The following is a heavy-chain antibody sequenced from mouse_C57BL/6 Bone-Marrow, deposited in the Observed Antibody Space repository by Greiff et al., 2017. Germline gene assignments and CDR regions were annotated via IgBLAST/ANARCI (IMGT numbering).Heavy chain of an antibody. J-gene: IGHJ3*01. D-gene: IGHD2-3*01. CDR2: IDPSDSYT. CDR1: GYTFTSYW. Sequence: VQLKQPGAELVRPGTSVKLSCKASGYTFTSYWMHWVKQRPGQGLEWIGVIDPSDSYTNYNQKFKGKATLTVDTSSSTAYMQLSSLTSEDSAVYYCARRDGYYWFAYWGQGTLVTVSA. CDR3: ARRDGYYWFAY. V-gene: IGHV1-59*01.